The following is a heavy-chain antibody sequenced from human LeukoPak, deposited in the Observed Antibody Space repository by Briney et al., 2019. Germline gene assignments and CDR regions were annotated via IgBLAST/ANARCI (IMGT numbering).Heavy chain of an antibody. V-gene: IGHV4-30-4*01. CDR3: ARAGGMDDH. D-gene: IGHD1-14*01. Sequence: SETLSLTCTVSGVSISSGDYFWSWIRQPPGKGLEWIGYIYHSGSTYYNPSLKSRVTISVDTSKNQFSLKLSSVTAADTAVYYCARAGGMDDHWGQGTLVTVSS. CDR1: GVSISSGDYF. J-gene: IGHJ4*02. CDR2: IYHSGST.